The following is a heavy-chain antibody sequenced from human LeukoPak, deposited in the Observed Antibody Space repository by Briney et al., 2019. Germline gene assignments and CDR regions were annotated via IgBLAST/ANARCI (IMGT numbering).Heavy chain of an antibody. V-gene: IGHV3-7*01. Sequence: PGGSLRLSCAASGFTFSSYCMSWVRQAPGKGLEWVANIKQDGSEKYYVDSVKGRFTISRDNAKNSLYLQMNSLRAEDTAVYYCARVWGYCSGVSCLAGNWFDPWGQGTLVTVSS. CDR3: ARVWGYCSGVSCLAGNWFDP. D-gene: IGHD2-15*01. CDR2: IKQDGSEK. J-gene: IGHJ5*02. CDR1: GFTFSSYC.